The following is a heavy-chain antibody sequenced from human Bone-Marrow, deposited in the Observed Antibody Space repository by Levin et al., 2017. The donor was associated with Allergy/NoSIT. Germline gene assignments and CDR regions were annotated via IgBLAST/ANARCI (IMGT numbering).Heavy chain of an antibody. CDR1: GFTFSAYS. V-gene: IGHV3-21*04. CDR2: ISGITGNS. CDR3: AGERVAVGGLVHFDY. D-gene: IGHD2-21*01. Sequence: PGGSLRLSCVASGFTFSAYSMNWVRQAPGKRLEWVSSISGITGNSYYSDSVKGRFTTSRDNAKSSLYLQMNSLRDDDTAVYYCAGERVAVGGLVHFDYWGQGALVTVSS. J-gene: IGHJ4*02.